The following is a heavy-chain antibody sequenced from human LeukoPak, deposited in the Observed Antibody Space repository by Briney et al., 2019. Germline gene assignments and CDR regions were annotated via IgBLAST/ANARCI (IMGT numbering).Heavy chain of an antibody. D-gene: IGHD5-24*01. Sequence: GGSLRLSCVASGFTFSDHYMAWVRQAPGKGLEWVGRMRHKAKSYTTDYAASVTGRFTISRDDSKNPLYLQMNSLKTEDTAIYYCTREGDRDGFKVFDYWGQGTLVTVSS. CDR1: GFTFSDHY. CDR2: MRHKAKSYTT. J-gene: IGHJ4*02. CDR3: TREGDRDGFKVFDY. V-gene: IGHV3-72*01.